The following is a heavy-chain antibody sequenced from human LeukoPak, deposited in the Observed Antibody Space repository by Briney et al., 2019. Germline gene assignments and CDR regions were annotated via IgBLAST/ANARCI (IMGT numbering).Heavy chain of an antibody. CDR3: ASWELPWAVAGTARWYFDL. J-gene: IGHJ2*01. D-gene: IGHD6-19*01. V-gene: IGHV3-21*01. CDR2: ISSSSSYI. CDR1: GFTFSSYS. Sequence: GGSLRLSCAASGFTFSSYSMNWVRQAPGKGLEWLSSISSSSSYIYYADSVKGRFTISRDNAKNSLYLQMNSLRAEDTAVYYCASWELPWAVAGTARWYFDLWGRGTLVTVSS.